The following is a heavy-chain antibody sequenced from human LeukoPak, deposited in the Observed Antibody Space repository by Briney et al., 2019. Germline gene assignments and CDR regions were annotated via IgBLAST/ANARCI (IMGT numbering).Heavy chain of an antibody. CDR1: GYTFTSYY. Sequence: ASVKVACQPSGYTFTSYYMHWVRQAPGQGLEWMGIINPSGGSTSYAQKFQGRVTMTRDTSTSTVYMELSSLRSEDTAVYYCARAGYSYGYYDYWGQGALVTVSS. V-gene: IGHV1-46*01. CDR3: ARAGYSYGYYDY. J-gene: IGHJ4*02. CDR2: INPSGGST. D-gene: IGHD5-18*01.